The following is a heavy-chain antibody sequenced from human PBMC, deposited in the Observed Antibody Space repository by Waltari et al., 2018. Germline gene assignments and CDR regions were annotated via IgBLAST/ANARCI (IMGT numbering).Heavy chain of an antibody. CDR1: GGSISSSSYY. Sequence: QLQLQESGPGLVKPSETLSLTCTVSGGSISSSSYYWGWIRQPPGKGLEWVAGIGYDGSNKYYADSVKCRFTISRDNSKNTLYLQMNSLRAEDTAVYYCAREGVGTPLAFDIWGQGTMVTVSS. J-gene: IGHJ3*02. CDR2: IGYDGSNK. V-gene: IGHV3-33*08. CDR3: AREGVGTPLAFDI. D-gene: IGHD1-1*01.